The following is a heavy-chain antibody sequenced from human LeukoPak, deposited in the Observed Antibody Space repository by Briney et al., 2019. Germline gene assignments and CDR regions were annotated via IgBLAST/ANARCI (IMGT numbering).Heavy chain of an antibody. J-gene: IGHJ4*02. D-gene: IGHD6-19*01. CDR1: RGSISRSSYY. CDR3: ARLSGHHNNGRFDY. V-gene: IGHV4-39*01. CDR2: IYYSGTHYGGTA. Sequence: ETLSLTCDVSRGSISRSSYYWGWIRQSPGKGLEWIGSIYYSGTHYGGTAYYNPSLKSRVTISVDTSKNQFSLKLRSVTAADRGLYFCARLSGHHNNGRFDYWGQGALVTVSS.